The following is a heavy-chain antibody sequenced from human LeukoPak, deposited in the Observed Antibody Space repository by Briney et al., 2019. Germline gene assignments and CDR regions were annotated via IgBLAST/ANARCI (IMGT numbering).Heavy chain of an antibody. Sequence: SETLSLTCVVSGGSISPYYWSWIRQSPGKGLEWIGFIDPSGSASYNPSLKSRVTIFVDTSKNLFSLILTSVSASDTAIYYCARDHWLFSSKTWYYYGMDVWAKGPRSPSP. CDR1: GGSISPYY. CDR3: ARDHWLFSSKTWYYYGMDV. V-gene: IGHV4-59*01. D-gene: IGHD3-9*01. CDR2: IDPSGSA. J-gene: IGHJ6*02.